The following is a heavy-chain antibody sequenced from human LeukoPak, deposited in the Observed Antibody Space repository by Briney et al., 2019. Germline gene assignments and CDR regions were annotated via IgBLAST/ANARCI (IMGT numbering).Heavy chain of an antibody. J-gene: IGHJ5*02. D-gene: IGHD6-13*01. CDR3: AGDLGSSWSSNWFDP. CDR2: IYYSGST. V-gene: IGHV4-59*01. CDR1: GGSISSYY. Sequence: PSETLSLTCTVSGGSISSYYWSWIRQPPGKGLEWIGYIYYSGSTNYNPSLKSRVTISVDTSKNQFSLKLSSVTAADTAVYYCAGDLGSSWSSNWFDPWGQGTLVTVSS.